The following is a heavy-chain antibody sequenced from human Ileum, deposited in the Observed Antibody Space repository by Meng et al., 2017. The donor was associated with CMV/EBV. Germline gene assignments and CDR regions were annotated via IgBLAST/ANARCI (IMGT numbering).Heavy chain of an antibody. Sequence: TCAVPGGSLTGYYCSWIRQPPGKGLEWIGEINYSESTNYNPSLKSRVTISVDMSKNQCSLKMRSVTAADTAVYYCARRVGSGKYYFDYWSQGTLVTVSS. CDR3: ARRVGSGKYYFDY. J-gene: IGHJ4*02. CDR2: INYSEST. CDR1: GGSLTGYY. D-gene: IGHD3-10*01. V-gene: IGHV4-34*01.